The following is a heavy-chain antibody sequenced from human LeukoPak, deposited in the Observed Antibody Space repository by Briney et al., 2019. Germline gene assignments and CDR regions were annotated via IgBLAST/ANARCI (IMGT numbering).Heavy chain of an antibody. D-gene: IGHD7-27*01. CDR3: ARGPLATGDRYFDY. CDR2: IIPIFGTA. CDR1: GGTFSSYA. Sequence: SVKDSCKASGGTFSSYAISWVRQAPGQGLEWMGGIIPIFGTANYAQKFQGRVTITTDESTSTAYMELSSLRSEDTAVYYCARGPLATGDRYFDYWGQGTLVTVSS. V-gene: IGHV1-69*05. J-gene: IGHJ4*02.